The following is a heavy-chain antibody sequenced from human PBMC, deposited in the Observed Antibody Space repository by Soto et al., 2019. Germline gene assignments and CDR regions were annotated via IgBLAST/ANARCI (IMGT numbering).Heavy chain of an antibody. CDR2: ISYDGSNK. CDR1: GFTFSSYA. V-gene: IGHV3-30-3*01. Sequence: PGGSLRLSCAASGFTFSSYAMHWVRQAPGKGLEWVAVISYDGSNKYYADSVKGRFTISRDNSKNTLYLQMNSLRAEDTAVYYYARDSSSWYDLWGNYYYYGMDVWGQGTTVTVSS. J-gene: IGHJ6*02. D-gene: IGHD6-13*01. CDR3: ARDSSSWYDLWGNYYYYGMDV.